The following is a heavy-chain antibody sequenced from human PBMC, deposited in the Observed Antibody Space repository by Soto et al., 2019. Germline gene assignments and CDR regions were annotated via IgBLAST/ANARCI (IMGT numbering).Heavy chain of an antibody. D-gene: IGHD6-13*01. CDR3: ARRGPGTYFDY. CDR2: IWYDRSNK. CDR1: GFTFSSYG. J-gene: IGHJ4*02. Sequence: GGSLRLSCAASGFTFSSYGMHWVRQAPGKGLEWVAVIWYDRSNKYYADSVKGRFTISRDNSKNTLYLQMNSLRAEDTAVYYCARRGPGTYFDYWGQGTLVTVSS. V-gene: IGHV3-33*01.